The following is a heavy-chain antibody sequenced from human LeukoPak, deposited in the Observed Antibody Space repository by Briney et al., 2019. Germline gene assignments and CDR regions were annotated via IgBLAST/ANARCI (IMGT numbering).Heavy chain of an antibody. J-gene: IGHJ3*02. D-gene: IGHD6-13*01. CDR3: ARVLWLYSSSWILGGFDI. Sequence: GGSLRLSCAASGFTFSSYWMSWVGQAPGKGLEGVANIKQDGSEKYYVDSVKGRFNISRDNAKNSLYLQMNSLRAEDTAVYYCARVLWLYSSSWILGGFDIWGQGTMVTVSS. CDR1: GFTFSSYW. V-gene: IGHV3-7*01. CDR2: IKQDGSEK.